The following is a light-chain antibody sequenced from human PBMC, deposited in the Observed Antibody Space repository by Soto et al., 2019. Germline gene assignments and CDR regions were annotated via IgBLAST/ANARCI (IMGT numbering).Light chain of an antibody. Sequence: EIVLTQSPGTLSLSPGERATLSCRASQSVSSSYLAWYQQKPGQAPRLLIYGASSRATGIPDRFSASGSGTDFTLTISRLEPEDFAVYYCQPYGSSPQWTFGQGTKVEIK. J-gene: IGKJ1*01. CDR2: GAS. CDR3: QPYGSSPQWT. V-gene: IGKV3-20*01. CDR1: QSVSSSY.